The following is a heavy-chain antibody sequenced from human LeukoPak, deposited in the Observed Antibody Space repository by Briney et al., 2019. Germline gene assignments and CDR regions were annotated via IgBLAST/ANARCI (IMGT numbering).Heavy chain of an antibody. J-gene: IGHJ5*02. CDR3: ARDRLVRGVKGPFDP. Sequence: GGSLRLSCAASGFTFSSYSMNWVRPAPGKGLEWVSYLSSSSSTIYYADSVKGRFTISRDNAKNSLYLQMNSLRDEDTAVYYCARDRLVRGVKGPFDPWGQGTLVTVSS. V-gene: IGHV3-48*02. CDR1: GFTFSSYS. CDR2: LSSSSSTI. D-gene: IGHD3-10*01.